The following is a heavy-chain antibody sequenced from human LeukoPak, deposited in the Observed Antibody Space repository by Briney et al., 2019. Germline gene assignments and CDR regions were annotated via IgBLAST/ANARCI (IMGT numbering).Heavy chain of an antibody. CDR2: IYYSGST. CDR1: GGSISSSGYY. J-gene: IGHJ4*02. D-gene: IGHD6-19*01. V-gene: IGHV4-39*01. Sequence: SETLSLTCTVSGGSISSSGYYWGWIRQPPGKGLEWIGSIYYSGSTYYNPSLKSRVTISVDTSKNQFSLKLSSVTAADTAVYYCARLAVALFDYWGQGTLVTVSS. CDR3: ARLAVALFDY.